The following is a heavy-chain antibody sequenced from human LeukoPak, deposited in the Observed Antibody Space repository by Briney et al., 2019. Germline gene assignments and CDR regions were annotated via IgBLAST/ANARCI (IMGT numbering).Heavy chain of an antibody. CDR1: GFTFSSYG. V-gene: IGHV3-30*02. CDR3: AKDRDITMVRAHYYYYMDV. Sequence: PGGSLRLSCAASGFTFSSYGMHWVRQAPGKGLEWVAFIRYDGSNKYYADSVKGRFTISRGNSKNTLYLQMNSLRAEDTAVYYCAKDRDITMVRAHYYYYMDVWGKGTTVTISS. J-gene: IGHJ6*03. D-gene: IGHD3-10*01. CDR2: IRYDGSNK.